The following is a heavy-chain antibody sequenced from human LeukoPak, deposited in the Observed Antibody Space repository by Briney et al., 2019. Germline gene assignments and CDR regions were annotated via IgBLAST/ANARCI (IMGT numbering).Heavy chain of an antibody. D-gene: IGHD6-13*01. Sequence: VKVSCKASGYTFTSYDINWVRQATGQGLEWMGWMNPNSDNTGYAQKFQGRVTITRNTSISTAYMELSSLRSEDTAVYYCARGSWYSSSYYFDYWGQGTLVTVSS. V-gene: IGHV1-8*03. CDR2: MNPNSDNT. CDR3: ARGSWYSSSYYFDY. J-gene: IGHJ4*02. CDR1: GYTFTSYD.